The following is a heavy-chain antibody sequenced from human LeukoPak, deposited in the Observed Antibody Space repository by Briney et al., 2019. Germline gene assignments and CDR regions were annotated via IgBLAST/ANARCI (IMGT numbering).Heavy chain of an antibody. V-gene: IGHV3-48*03. CDR1: GFTFSSYE. J-gene: IGHJ4*02. CDR3: GRAFPGIAVAGMYYFDY. CDR2: ISSSGSTI. D-gene: IGHD6-19*01. Sequence: GGSPRLSCAASGFTFSSYEMNWVRQAPGKGLEWVSYISSSGSTIYYADSVKGRFTISRDNAKNSLSLQMNSLRAEDTAVYYCGRAFPGIAVAGMYYFDYWGQGTLVTVSS.